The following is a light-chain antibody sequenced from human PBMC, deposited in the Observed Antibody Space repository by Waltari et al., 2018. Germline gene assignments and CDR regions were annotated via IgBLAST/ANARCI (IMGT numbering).Light chain of an antibody. Sequence: EIQLTQSPSFLSASVGDRVTITCRASQGISSYLAWYQQKPGKAPNVLIYAASTLQSGVPARYSGSGSGTEFTLTISSLQPEDFATYYCQQLNSYPITFGPGTKVDIK. J-gene: IGKJ3*01. V-gene: IGKV1-9*01. CDR1: QGISSY. CDR2: AAS. CDR3: QQLNSYPIT.